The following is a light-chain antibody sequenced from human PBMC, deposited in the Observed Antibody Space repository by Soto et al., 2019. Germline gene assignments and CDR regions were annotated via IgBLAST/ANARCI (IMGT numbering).Light chain of an antibody. CDR1: TSDVGGKKY. CDR3: TSYTTSNTYV. V-gene: IGLV2-14*01. CDR2: EVS. J-gene: IGLJ1*01. Sequence: QAVVTQPASVSGSPGQSITISCTGTTSDVGGKKYVSWYQQHPGKAPKLMIYEVSNRPSGVSNRFSGSKAGNTASLTISGLQAEDEADYYCTSYTTSNTYVFGTGTKLTVL.